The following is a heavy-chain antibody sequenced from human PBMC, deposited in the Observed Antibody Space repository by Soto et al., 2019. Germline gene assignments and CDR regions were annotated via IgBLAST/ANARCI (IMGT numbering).Heavy chain of an antibody. CDR2: INAGNGNT. D-gene: IGHD6-13*01. V-gene: IGHV1-3*05. CDR1: GYTFTSYA. J-gene: IGHJ4*02. Sequence: QVQLVQSGAEEKKPGASVKVSCKASGYTFTSYAMHWVRQAPGQRLEWMGWINAGNGNTKYSQKFQGRVTITTDTSATPAYMELSSLSPEDTAVYYCARDVAAADYWGQGTLVTVSS. CDR3: ARDVAAADY.